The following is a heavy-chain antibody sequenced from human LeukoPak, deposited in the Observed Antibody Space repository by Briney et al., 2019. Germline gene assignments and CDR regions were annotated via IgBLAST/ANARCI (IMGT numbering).Heavy chain of an antibody. Sequence: ASVTVSCMASGYTFTGYYRHWVRQAPGQGVEGMGWIKPNSGGTTYAQQSQCWVTTPGATSISTAYMELSRLRSDDTAVYCCARDVGQSTVIDNWGQGTLVTVSS. V-gene: IGHV1-2*04. CDR1: GYTFTGYY. CDR3: ARDVGQSTVIDN. D-gene: IGHD2-15*01. CDR2: IKPNSGGT. J-gene: IGHJ4*02.